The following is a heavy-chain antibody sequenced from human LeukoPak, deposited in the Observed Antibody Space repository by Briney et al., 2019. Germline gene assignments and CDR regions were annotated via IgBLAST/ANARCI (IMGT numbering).Heavy chain of an antibody. CDR1: GGSISSYY. D-gene: IGHD4-17*01. Sequence: PSETLSLTCTVSGGSISSYYWSWIRQPPGKGLEWIGYIYYSGSTNYNPSLKSRVTISVDTSKNQFSLKLSSVTAADTAVYYCARDAPDYGDYREYWYFDLWGRGTLVTLSS. V-gene: IGHV4-59*01. CDR2: IYYSGST. J-gene: IGHJ2*01. CDR3: ARDAPDYGDYREYWYFDL.